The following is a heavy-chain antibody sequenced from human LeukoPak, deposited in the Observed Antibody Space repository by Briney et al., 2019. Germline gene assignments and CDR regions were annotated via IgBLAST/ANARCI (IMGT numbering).Heavy chain of an antibody. CDR1: GFTFSSYG. Sequence: GGSLRLSCAASGFTFSSYGMHWVRQAPGKGLERGAVIWYEGSNKYYADSVKGRFTISRDNSKNTLYLQMNSLRAEDTAVYYCAIGGSVYYDSSGYFLPLDYGGQGTLVTVSS. V-gene: IGHV3-33*01. J-gene: IGHJ4*02. CDR3: AIGGSVYYDSSGYFLPLDY. D-gene: IGHD3-22*01. CDR2: IWYEGSNK.